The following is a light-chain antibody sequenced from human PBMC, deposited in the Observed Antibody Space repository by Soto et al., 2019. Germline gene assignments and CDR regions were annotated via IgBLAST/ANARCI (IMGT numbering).Light chain of an antibody. Sequence: DIQMTQSPSTLSASVGDRVTITCRASQSISTWLAWYQQKPGKAPNLLIYKASTLEGGVPSRFSGSGSATEFTLTISSLQPDDFATYYCQQYHSYPCTFGQGTKLEIK. J-gene: IGKJ2*02. CDR1: QSISTW. CDR2: KAS. V-gene: IGKV1-5*03. CDR3: QQYHSYPCT.